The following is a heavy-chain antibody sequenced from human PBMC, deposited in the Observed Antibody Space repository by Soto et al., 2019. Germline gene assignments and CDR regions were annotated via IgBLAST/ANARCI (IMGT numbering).Heavy chain of an antibody. V-gene: IGHV4-59*01. J-gene: IGHJ4*02. D-gene: IGHD3-16*01. Sequence: SETLSLTCTVSGGSISSYYWSWIRQPPGKGLEWIGYIYYSGSTNYNPSLKSRVTISVDTSKNQFPLKLSSVTVADTAVYYCARIGGRDGYNGDYWGQGTLVTVSS. CDR3: ARIGGRDGYNGDY. CDR1: GGSISSYY. CDR2: IYYSGST.